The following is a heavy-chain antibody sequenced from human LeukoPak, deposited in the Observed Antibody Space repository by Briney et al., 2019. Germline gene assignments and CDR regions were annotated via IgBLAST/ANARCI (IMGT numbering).Heavy chain of an antibody. Sequence: SETLSLTCTVSGGSISSGSYYWSWIRQPAGKGLEGIGRIYTSGSTNYNPSLKRRVTSSVDTSKNQFSLKLSSVTAADTAVYYCARSYDILTGYKPGAFDIWGQGTMVTVSS. J-gene: IGHJ3*02. V-gene: IGHV4-61*02. D-gene: IGHD3-9*01. CDR1: GGSISSGSYY. CDR2: IYTSGST. CDR3: ARSYDILTGYKPGAFDI.